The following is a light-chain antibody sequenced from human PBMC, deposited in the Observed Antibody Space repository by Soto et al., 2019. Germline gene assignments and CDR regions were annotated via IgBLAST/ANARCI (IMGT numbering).Light chain of an antibody. Sequence: DSQMTQSPSSLSASLGDTVTITCRPSQSVTTYLNWYQQKPGKVPKLLIYDASMLQSGVPSRFSGSGSGTEFTLTISSLQPEDFATYYCQPGYTMPHTFGPGTKVEIK. CDR3: QPGYTMPHT. CDR1: QSVTTY. CDR2: DAS. J-gene: IGKJ3*01. V-gene: IGKV1-39*01.